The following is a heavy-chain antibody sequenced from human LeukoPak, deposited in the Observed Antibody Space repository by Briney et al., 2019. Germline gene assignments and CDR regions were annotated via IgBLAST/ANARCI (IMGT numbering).Heavy chain of an antibody. J-gene: IGHJ4*02. D-gene: IGHD5/OR15-5a*01. V-gene: IGHV3-7*01. CDR3: VRDKVSGPTLLDH. CDR2: INEDGSVK. Sequence: PGGSLRLSCAASGFSFRTYGMSWVRQAPGKGLEWVANINEDGSVKYYADSVKGRFTISRDNARNSVFLQMNSLRAEATAVYHCVRDKVSGPTLLDHWGQGTLVTVSS. CDR1: GFSFRTYG.